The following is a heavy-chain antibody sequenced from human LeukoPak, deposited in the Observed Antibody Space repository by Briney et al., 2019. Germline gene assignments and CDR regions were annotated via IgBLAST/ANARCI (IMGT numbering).Heavy chain of an antibody. Sequence: GESLKISCKGSGYSFTSYWIGWVRQMPGKGLEWMGIIYPVDSDTRYSTSFQAQVTISADKSISTAYLQWSSLKASDTAMYYCARPASDYADFDYWGQGTLVTISS. CDR2: IYPVDSDT. D-gene: IGHD6-25*01. J-gene: IGHJ4*02. V-gene: IGHV5-51*01. CDR1: GYSFTSYW. CDR3: ARPASDYADFDY.